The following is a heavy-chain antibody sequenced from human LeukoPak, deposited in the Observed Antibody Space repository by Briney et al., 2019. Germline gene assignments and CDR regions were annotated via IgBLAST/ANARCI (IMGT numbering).Heavy chain of an antibody. V-gene: IGHV3-30-3*01. J-gene: IGHJ4*02. CDR3: ARDGHGVPLDY. CDR2: ISYDGTEK. D-gene: IGHD4-17*01. Sequence: GSSLRLSCAASGLSFSSYAMHWARQAPGKGLEWVAVISYDGTEKYYGDSVKGRFTISRDNSKNTLYLQMNSLRAEDTALYYCARDGHGVPLDYWGQGTLVTVSS. CDR1: GLSFSSYA.